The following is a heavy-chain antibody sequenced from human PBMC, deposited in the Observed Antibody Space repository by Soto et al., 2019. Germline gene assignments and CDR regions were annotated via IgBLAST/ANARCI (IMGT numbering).Heavy chain of an antibody. V-gene: IGHV1-69*01. J-gene: IGHJ6*02. CDR2: IIPIFGTA. CDR1: GGTFSSYA. Sequence: QVQLVQSGAEVKKPGSSVKVSCKASGGTFSSYAISWVRQAPGQGLEWMGGIIPIFGTANYAQKFQGRVTITADESTSTAYMELSSLRSEDTAVYYCARDQDPPYSGYDQYYYYGMDVWGQGTTVTVSS. CDR3: ARDQDPPYSGYDQYYYYGMDV. D-gene: IGHD5-12*01.